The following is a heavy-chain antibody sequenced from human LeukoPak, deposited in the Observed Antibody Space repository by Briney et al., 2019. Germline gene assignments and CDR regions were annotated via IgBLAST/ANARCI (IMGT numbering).Heavy chain of an antibody. CDR3: ASAATSGTYNFDS. CDR1: GGSFSDYY. CDR2: INHSGST. Sequence: PSETLSLTCAVYGGSFSDYYWSWICQPPGKGLEWIGEINHSGSTNYKPSLKSRVTISVDTSKNQFSLRLTSVTAADTAVYYCASAATSGTYNFDSWGQGTLVTVSS. D-gene: IGHD1-26*01. J-gene: IGHJ4*02. V-gene: IGHV4-34*01.